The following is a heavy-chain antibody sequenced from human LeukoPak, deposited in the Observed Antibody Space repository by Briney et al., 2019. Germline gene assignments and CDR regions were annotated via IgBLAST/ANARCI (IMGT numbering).Heavy chain of an antibody. CDR2: IRYDGSNK. CDR3: AKDATIDSSGYYDY. D-gene: IGHD3-22*01. J-gene: IGHJ4*02. CDR1: GFTFSLYG. Sequence: GSLRLSCAASGFTFSLYGMNWVRRAPGKGLEGVAFIRYDGSNKYYTDSVKGPFTISRDNSKNTLYLQMNSLRAEDTAVYYCAKDATIDSSGYYDYWGQGTLVTVSS. V-gene: IGHV3-30*02.